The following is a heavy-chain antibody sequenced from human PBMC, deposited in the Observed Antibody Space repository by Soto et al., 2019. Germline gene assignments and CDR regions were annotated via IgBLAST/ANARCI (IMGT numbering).Heavy chain of an antibody. D-gene: IGHD4-4*01. J-gene: IGHJ3*02. CDR3: ARELTNDAYDI. CDR2: ISYDGSNK. CDR1: GVTFSSYA. V-gene: IGHV3-30-3*01. Sequence: GGSLRLSCAASGVTFSSYAMHWVRQAPGKGLEWVAVISYDGSNKYYADSVKGRFTISRDNSKNTLYLQMNSLRAEDTAVYYCARELTNDAYDIWGQGTMVT.